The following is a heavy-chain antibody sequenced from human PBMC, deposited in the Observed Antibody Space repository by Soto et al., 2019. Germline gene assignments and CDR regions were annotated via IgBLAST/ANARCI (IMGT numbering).Heavy chain of an antibody. V-gene: IGHV3-11*01. Sequence: QVQLVESGGGLVKPGGSLRLSCAASGFIFSDYYLSWIRQAPGKGLEWVSYISGRGSTINYAVSVKGRFTISRDNAKNSLYLQMNSLRAEDTAVYYCARDQSYSNSQTFYFWGQGTLVTVSS. CDR2: ISGRGSTI. CDR1: GFIFSDYY. D-gene: IGHD4-4*01. CDR3: ARDQSYSNSQTFYF. J-gene: IGHJ4*02.